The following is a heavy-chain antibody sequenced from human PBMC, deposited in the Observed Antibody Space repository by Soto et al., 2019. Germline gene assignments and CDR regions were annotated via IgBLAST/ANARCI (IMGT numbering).Heavy chain of an antibody. D-gene: IGHD1-26*01. Sequence: GASVKVSCKASGYTFTSYGISWVRQAPGQGLEWMGWISAYNGNTNYAQKLQGRVTITRDISTSTAYMELSSLRSDDSALYYCATPVGANAFDMWGQGTLVTVSS. J-gene: IGHJ3*02. CDR1: GYTFTSYG. V-gene: IGHV1-18*01. CDR3: ATPVGANAFDM. CDR2: ISAYNGNT.